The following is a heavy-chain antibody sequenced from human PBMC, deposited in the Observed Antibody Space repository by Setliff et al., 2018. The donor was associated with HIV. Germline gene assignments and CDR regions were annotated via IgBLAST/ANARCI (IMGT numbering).Heavy chain of an antibody. CDR3: ARDQGESTWSYWFDP. V-gene: IGHV4-61*02. CDR1: GGSITSTSYY. CDR2: LYVSGDT. J-gene: IGHJ5*02. Sequence: PSETLSLTCTVSGGSITSTSYYWTWIRQPAGKGLEWIGRLYVSGDTNYNPSLKSRVTMSLDTSKKHFSLKLKSVTAADTAVYYCARDQGESTWSYWFDPWGQGTQVTVSS. D-gene: IGHD6-13*01.